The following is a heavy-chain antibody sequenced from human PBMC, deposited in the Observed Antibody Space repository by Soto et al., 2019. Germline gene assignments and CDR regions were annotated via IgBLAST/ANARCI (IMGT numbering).Heavy chain of an antibody. CDR2: INAGNGNT. CDR3: ARGPGGPDGPGDY. D-gene: IGHD2-15*01. V-gene: IGHV1-3*01. CDR1: GGPFSSYA. J-gene: IGHJ4*02. Sequence: ASVKVSCKASGGPFSSYAISWVRQAPGQGLEWMGWINAGNGNTKYSQKFQGRVTITRDTSASTAYMELSSLRSEDTAVYYCARGPGGPDGPGDYWGQGTLVTVSS.